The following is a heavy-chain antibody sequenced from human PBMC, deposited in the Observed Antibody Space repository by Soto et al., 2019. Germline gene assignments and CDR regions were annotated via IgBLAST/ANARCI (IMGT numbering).Heavy chain of an antibody. J-gene: IGHJ4*02. CDR2: INAGNGNT. CDR3: AGGGAGSGPFTWELPDH. CDR1: GYTFTGDA. Sequence: GASVKVSCKASGYTFTGDAMHWGRKAPGQRLEWMGWINAGNGNTKYSQKFQGRVTITRDTSASTAYMELSSLRSEDTAVYYCAGGGAGSGPFTWELPDHWGQGTLVTVSS. V-gene: IGHV1-3*01. D-gene: IGHD1-26*01.